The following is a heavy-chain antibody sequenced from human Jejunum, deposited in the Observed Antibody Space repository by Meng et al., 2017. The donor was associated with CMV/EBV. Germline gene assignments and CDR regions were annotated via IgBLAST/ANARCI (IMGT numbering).Heavy chain of an antibody. CDR3: ARGRGNQPLFDF. CDR2: LIAVFDKT. J-gene: IGHJ4*02. CDR1: GGSFSTHT. D-gene: IGHD2/OR15-2a*01. V-gene: IGHV1-69*13. Sequence: QVQLVQSGAGCKKPGSPVKVACKTSGGSFSTHTFSWVRQAPGQGLEWMGGLIAVFDKTKAAPRFQDRVTFTADESTSTAYMELSSLTFEDTAVYFCARGRGNQPLFDFWGQGTLVTVSS.